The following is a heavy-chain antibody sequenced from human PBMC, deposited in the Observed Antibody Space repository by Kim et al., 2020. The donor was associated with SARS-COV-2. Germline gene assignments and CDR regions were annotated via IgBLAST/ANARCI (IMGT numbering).Heavy chain of an antibody. CDR1: GGYIRSGGYY. J-gene: IGHJ4*02. Sequence: SETLSLTCTVSGGYIRSGGYYWSWIRQHPGKGLEWIGYIYYSGSTYYNPSLKSRVTISVDTSKNQFSLKLSSVTAADTAVYYCARVSFSPLMIVEYYFDYWGQGTLVTVSS. CDR2: IYYSGST. CDR3: ARVSFSPLMIVEYYFDY. D-gene: IGHD3-22*01. V-gene: IGHV4-31*03.